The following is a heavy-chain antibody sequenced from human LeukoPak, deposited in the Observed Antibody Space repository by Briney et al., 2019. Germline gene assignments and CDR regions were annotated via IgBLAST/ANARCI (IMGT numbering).Heavy chain of an antibody. CDR2: ISGSGAST. CDR1: GYTFRNYA. D-gene: IGHD2-15*01. J-gene: IGHJ4*02. V-gene: IGHV3-23*01. Sequence: GGSLRLSCAASGYTFRNYAMGWVRQAPGKGLEWVSAISGSGASTYYADSVKGRFTISRDNSKNTLYLQMNSLRSEDTAVYYCARSLGKWSLDYWGQGTLVTVSS. CDR3: ARSLGKWSLDY.